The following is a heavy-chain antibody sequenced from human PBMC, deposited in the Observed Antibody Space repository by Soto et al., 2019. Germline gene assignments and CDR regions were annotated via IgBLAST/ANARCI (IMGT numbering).Heavy chain of an antibody. CDR3: ASSCLDGWGVCYMDV. D-gene: IGHD6-19*01. J-gene: IGHJ6*03. V-gene: IGHV1-3*01. CDR1: GYTFTSYA. Sequence: EASVKVSCKASGYTFTSYAMHWVRQARGQRLEWMGWINAGNGNTKYSQKFQGRVTITRDTSASTAYMELSSLRSEDTAVYYCASSCLDGWGVCYMDVWGKGTTVTVSS. CDR2: INAGNGNT.